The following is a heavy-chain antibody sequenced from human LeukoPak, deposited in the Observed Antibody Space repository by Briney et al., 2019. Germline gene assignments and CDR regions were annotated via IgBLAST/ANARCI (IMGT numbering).Heavy chain of an antibody. Sequence: HRGGSLRLSCAASGFSLSNYGLHWVRQGPGKGLEWLAVINYDGSNRYYADSVKGRFTISKDSSENTLYLQMNSLRADDTAMYYCARWGGTRQFYFDYWGQGTLATVSS. D-gene: IGHD3-16*01. CDR2: INYDGSNR. CDR3: ARWGGTRQFYFDY. V-gene: IGHV3-33*01. J-gene: IGHJ4*02. CDR1: GFSLSNYG.